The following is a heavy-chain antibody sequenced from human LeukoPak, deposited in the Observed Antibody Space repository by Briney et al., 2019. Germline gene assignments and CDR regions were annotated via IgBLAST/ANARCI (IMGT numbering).Heavy chain of an antibody. D-gene: IGHD3-9*01. CDR1: GYTLTELS. V-gene: IGHV1-24*01. CDR2: FDPEDGET. Sequence: ASVKVSCKVSGYTLTELSMHWVRQAPGKGLEWMGGFDPEDGETIYAQKFQGRVTMTEDTSTDTAYMELSSLRSEDTAVYYCATEDILTGYSPFDYWGQGTLVTASA. J-gene: IGHJ4*02. CDR3: ATEDILTGYSPFDY.